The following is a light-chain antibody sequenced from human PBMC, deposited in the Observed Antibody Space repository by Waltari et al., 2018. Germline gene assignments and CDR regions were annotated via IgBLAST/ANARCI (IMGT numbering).Light chain of an antibody. CDR1: SSNIGRNV. J-gene: IGLJ1*01. CDR2: SNN. CDR3: AAWDDSLNGPGYV. V-gene: IGLV1-44*01. Sequence: QSVLTQPPSASGTPGQRVTISCSGSSSNIGRNVVNWYQQLPGTAPNLLMFSNNQRPSGVPDRFSGSKSGTSASLAISGLQSEDEADYYCAAWDDSLNGPGYVFGTGTKVSVL.